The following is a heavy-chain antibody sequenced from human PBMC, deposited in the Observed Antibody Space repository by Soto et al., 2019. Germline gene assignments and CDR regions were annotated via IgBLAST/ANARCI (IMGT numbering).Heavy chain of an antibody. Sequence: EVQLVESGGGLVKPGGSLRLSCAGSGFTFSNAWMNWVRQAPGKGLEWVGRVKSNTHGGTTDYAAPGKGRFTISRDDSENPVFLQMNSLKTEDTAVYYCATGGYYPDYWGQGTLVTVSS. V-gene: IGHV3-15*01. CDR2: VKSNTHGGTT. CDR1: GFTFSNAW. D-gene: IGHD3-10*01. J-gene: IGHJ4*02. CDR3: ATGGYYPDY.